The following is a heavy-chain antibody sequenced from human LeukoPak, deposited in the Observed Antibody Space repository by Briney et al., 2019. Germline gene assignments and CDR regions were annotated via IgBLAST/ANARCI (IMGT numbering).Heavy chain of an antibody. Sequence: GGSLRLSCAASGFTLSSYAMSWVRQDPGKGLEWVSAISDSGNTYHADSVKGRFTISRDSSKNTLFLQMNRLRPEDAAVYYCAKAPVTTCRGAYCYPFDYWGQGTLVTVSS. D-gene: IGHD2-21*01. CDR2: ISDSGNT. V-gene: IGHV3-23*01. CDR3: AKAPVTTCRGAYCYPFDY. J-gene: IGHJ4*02. CDR1: GFTLSSYA.